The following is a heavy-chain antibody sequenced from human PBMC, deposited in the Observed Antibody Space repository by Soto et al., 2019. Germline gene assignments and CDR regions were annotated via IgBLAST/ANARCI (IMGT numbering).Heavy chain of an antibody. CDR3: AKFGLATTKRSPPYYIDY. V-gene: IGHV3-23*01. CDR2: ISGSGGGT. Sequence: EVQVLESGGGLVQPGGSLRLSCAASGFTFSSYAMSWVRQAPGKGLEWVSSISGSGGGTYYADSVKGRFTFSRDNSKNPLYLQMNSLRAEDTAVYYCAKFGLATTKRSPPYYIDYWGQGALVTVSS. J-gene: IGHJ4*02. D-gene: IGHD1-1*01. CDR1: GFTFSSYA.